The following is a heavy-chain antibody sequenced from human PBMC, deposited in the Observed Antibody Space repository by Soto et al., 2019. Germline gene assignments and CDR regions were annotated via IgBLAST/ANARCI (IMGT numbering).Heavy chain of an antibody. D-gene: IGHD7-27*01. J-gene: IGHJ4*02. V-gene: IGHV1-69*13. Sequence: SVKVSCKASGGTFSSYTISWVRQAPGQGLEWMGGITPIFGTATYAQTFQGRVTILADESTSTAYMELSSLRSGDTAVYYCAREGGVPGAFDLWGQGTLVTVSS. CDR1: GGTFSSYT. CDR2: ITPIFGTA. CDR3: AREGGVPGAFDL.